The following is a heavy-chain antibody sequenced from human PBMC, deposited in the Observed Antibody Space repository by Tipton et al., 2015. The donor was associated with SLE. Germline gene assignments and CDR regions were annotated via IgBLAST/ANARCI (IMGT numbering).Heavy chain of an antibody. J-gene: IGHJ4*02. Sequence: TSYNPSLKSRLIMTVDTSKNQFSLKLTSVTAADTAVYYCAREPDYWGQGILAALSS. V-gene: IGHV4-4*07. CDR3: AREPDY. CDR2: T.